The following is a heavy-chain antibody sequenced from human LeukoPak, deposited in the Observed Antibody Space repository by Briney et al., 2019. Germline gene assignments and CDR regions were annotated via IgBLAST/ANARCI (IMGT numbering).Heavy chain of an antibody. D-gene: IGHD6-6*01. V-gene: IGHV3-23*01. Sequence: PGGSLRLSCAASGFTFSSYAMSWVRQAPGKGLEWVSAISGSGGSTYYADSVKGRFTISRDNSKNTLYLQMNSLRAEDTAVYYCANDPGSSPYNWFDPWGQGTLVTVSS. CDR3: ANDPGSSPYNWFDP. J-gene: IGHJ5*02. CDR2: ISGSGGST. CDR1: GFTFSSYA.